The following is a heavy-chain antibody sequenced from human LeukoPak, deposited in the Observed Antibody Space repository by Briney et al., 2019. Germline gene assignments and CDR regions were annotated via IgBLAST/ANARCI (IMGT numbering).Heavy chain of an antibody. Sequence: SETLSLTCTVSGGSISSYYWSWIRQPPEKALEWIGYIYYTGSTNYNPSLKSRVTLSMDTSNNQFSLNLNSVTAADTAVYYCARALWPTENAFDIWGQGTMVTVSS. V-gene: IGHV4-59*01. CDR1: GGSISSYY. J-gene: IGHJ3*02. CDR3: ARALWPTENAFDI. CDR2: IYYTGST.